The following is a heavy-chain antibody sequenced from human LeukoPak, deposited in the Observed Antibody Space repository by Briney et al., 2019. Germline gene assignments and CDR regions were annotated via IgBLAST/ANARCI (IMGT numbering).Heavy chain of an antibody. V-gene: IGHV3-7*03. CDR2: IKQDGSEK. J-gene: IGHJ4*02. CDR1: GFTFSSYW. Sequence: GGPLRLSCAASGFTFSSYWMSWVRQALGKGLEWVANIKQDGSEKYYVDSVKGRFTISRDNAKNSLYLQMNSLRAEDTAVYYCARDQRLLWFGELMYYFDYWGQGTLVTVSS. D-gene: IGHD3-10*01. CDR3: ARDQRLLWFGELMYYFDY.